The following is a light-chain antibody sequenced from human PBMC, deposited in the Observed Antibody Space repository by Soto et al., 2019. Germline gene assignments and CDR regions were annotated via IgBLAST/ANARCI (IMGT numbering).Light chain of an antibody. Sequence: QSVLTQPPSASGSPGQSVTISCTGSRSYIGDSNYVSWYQQHPRKAPKLIISEVINRPSGVTDRFSASKSDNTASLTISGLHAEDEADYYCASKAGSSRHVVFGGGTKLTVL. V-gene: IGLV2-8*01. J-gene: IGLJ2*01. CDR1: RSYIGDSNY. CDR3: ASKAGSSRHVV. CDR2: EVI.